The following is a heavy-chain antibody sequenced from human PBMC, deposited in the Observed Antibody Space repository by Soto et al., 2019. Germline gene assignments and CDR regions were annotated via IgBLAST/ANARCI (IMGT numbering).Heavy chain of an antibody. J-gene: IGHJ3*01. CDR3: ARDDFGDLWRSPDV. D-gene: IGHD4-17*01. CDR1: GYTFINYG. V-gene: IGHV1-18*04. Sequence: QVQLMQSGAEVKKSGASVKVSCKASGYTFINYGIIWVRQAPGQGLEWMGWITDYNGSTKYARKFQGRVTMTTDTSTSTAYMELRSLRSDDTAVYFCARDDFGDLWRSPDVWGQGTMVTVSS. CDR2: ITDYNGST.